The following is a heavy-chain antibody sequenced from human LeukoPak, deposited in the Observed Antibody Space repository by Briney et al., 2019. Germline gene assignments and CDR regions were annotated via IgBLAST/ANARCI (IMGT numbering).Heavy chain of an antibody. CDR1: GGSISSGDYY. Sequence: SQTLSLTCTVSGGSISSGDYYWSWIRQPPGKGLEWIGYIYYSGSTYYNPSLKSRVTISVGTSKNQFSLKLSSVTAADTAVYYCARSTVTTHNNWFDPWGQGTLVTVSS. V-gene: IGHV4-30-4*08. CDR3: ARSTVTTHNNWFDP. D-gene: IGHD4-17*01. J-gene: IGHJ5*02. CDR2: IYYSGST.